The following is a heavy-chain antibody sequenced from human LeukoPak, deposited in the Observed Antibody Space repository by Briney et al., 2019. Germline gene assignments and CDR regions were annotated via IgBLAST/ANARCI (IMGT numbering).Heavy chain of an antibody. D-gene: IGHD2-21*01. Sequence: SETLSLTCTVSGGSLSTFYWSWIRQPPGQGLEWIGSIFYSGSSRYNPSLDSRIALSVDTSKNQFSLRPSSVTAADTAVYYCARSPGCGVFTCSRGMDVWGQGTTVTVSS. J-gene: IGHJ6*02. CDR3: ARSPGCGVFTCSRGMDV. CDR2: IFYSGSS. V-gene: IGHV4-59*01. CDR1: GGSLSTFY.